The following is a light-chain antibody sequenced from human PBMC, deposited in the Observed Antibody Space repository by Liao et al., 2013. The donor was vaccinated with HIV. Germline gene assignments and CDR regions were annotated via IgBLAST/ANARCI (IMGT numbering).Light chain of an antibody. Sequence: YMLAQPPSLSVAPGGTATMTCGGEVIGTKSVNWYRHKPGQAPVMVIFYDRDRPSGIPDRFSGSNSGNTATLTISRVEVGDEAAYYCQVWDGSSDHWVFGGGTKLTVV. CDR1: VIGTKS. V-gene: IGLV3-21*04. CDR3: QVWDGSSDHWV. CDR2: YDR. J-gene: IGLJ3*02.